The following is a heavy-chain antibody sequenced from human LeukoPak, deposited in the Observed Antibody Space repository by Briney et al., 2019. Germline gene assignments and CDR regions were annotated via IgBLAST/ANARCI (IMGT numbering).Heavy chain of an antibody. J-gene: IGHJ4*02. Sequence: ASVKVSCKASGYTFTDYYMHWVRQAPGQGLEWMGWINPNSGGTNYAQKFQGRVTMTRDTSFNTAYMELGRLRSDDTAVYYCARGPSGRLFDYWGQGTLVTVSS. CDR3: ARGPSGRLFDY. V-gene: IGHV1-2*02. CDR1: GYTFTDYY. CDR2: INPNSGGT. D-gene: IGHD5-12*01.